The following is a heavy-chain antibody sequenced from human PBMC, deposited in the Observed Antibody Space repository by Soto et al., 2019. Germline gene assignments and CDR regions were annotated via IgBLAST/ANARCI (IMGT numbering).Heavy chain of an antibody. CDR2: ISGSGGST. Sequence: GWSLRLSCAASGFTFSSYAMSWVRQAPGKGLEWVSAISGSGGSTYYADSVKGRFTISRDNSKNTLYLQMNSLRAEDTAVYYCAKVPYYDILTGYYPAYYFDYWGQGTLVTVSS. CDR3: AKVPYYDILTGYYPAYYFDY. D-gene: IGHD3-9*01. J-gene: IGHJ4*02. V-gene: IGHV3-23*01. CDR1: GFTFSSYA.